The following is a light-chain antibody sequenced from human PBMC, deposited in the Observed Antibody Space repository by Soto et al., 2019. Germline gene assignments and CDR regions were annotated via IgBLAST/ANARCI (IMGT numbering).Light chain of an antibody. J-gene: IGLJ1*01. CDR1: SSDVGAYNS. CDR3: SSYAGSNNYV. Sequence: QSVLTQPRSLTGSPGQSVTISCTGTSSDVGAYNSVSWYQQHPGKAPKLMIYEVSKRPSGVPDRFSGFKSGNTASLSVSGLQAEDEADYYCSSYAGSNNYVFGTGTKVTV. CDR2: EVS. V-gene: IGLV2-8*01.